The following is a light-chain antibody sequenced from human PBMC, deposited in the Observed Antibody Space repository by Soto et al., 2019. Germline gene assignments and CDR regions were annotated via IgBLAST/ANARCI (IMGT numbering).Light chain of an antibody. Sequence: DVVMTQTPLSLSVAPGQPASISCKSSQSLLHIGGYNYLDWYVQKPGQSPQLLIFLGSYRASGVPDRFSGSGSGTDFTLRISRVEAEDVGVYYCMQAVYTRTFGPGTKVDIK. V-gene: IGKV2-28*01. CDR1: QSLLHIGGYNY. CDR3: MQAVYTRT. CDR2: LGS. J-gene: IGKJ1*01.